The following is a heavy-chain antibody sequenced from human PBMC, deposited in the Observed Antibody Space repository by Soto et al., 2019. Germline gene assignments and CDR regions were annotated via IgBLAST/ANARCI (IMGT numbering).Heavy chain of an antibody. J-gene: IGHJ4*02. CDR2: IGRSGGDT. D-gene: IGHD2-2*01. CDR1: GFTFSSYA. V-gene: IGHV3-23*01. Sequence: EVQLLESGGGLVQPGGSLRLSCAASGFTFSSYAMSWVRQAPGKGLEWVSGIGRSGGDTYYADSVMGRFSISRDNSKAILFLEINSLRAEDTAIYFCAKALGCSISATCSYFDYWGQGTLVTVSS. CDR3: AKALGCSISATCSYFDY.